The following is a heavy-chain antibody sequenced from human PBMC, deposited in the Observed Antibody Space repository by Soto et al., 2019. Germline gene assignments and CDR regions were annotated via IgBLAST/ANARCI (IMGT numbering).Heavy chain of an antibody. Sequence: GGSLRLSCAASGFTFSSYAMHWVRQAPGKGLEWVAVISYDGSNKYYADSVKGRFTISRDNSKNTLYLQMNSLRAEDTAVYYCASLITMIVIWGQGTMVTVSS. CDR3: ASLITMIVI. V-gene: IGHV3-30-3*01. CDR2: ISYDGSNK. CDR1: GFTFSSYA. J-gene: IGHJ3*02. D-gene: IGHD3-22*01.